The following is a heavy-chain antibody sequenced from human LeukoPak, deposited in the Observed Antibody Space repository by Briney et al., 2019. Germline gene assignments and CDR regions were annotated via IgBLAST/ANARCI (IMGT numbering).Heavy chain of an antibody. CDR3: ARGDDSSGYYYVLFDY. J-gene: IGHJ4*02. CDR1: GGSFSGYY. CDR2: INHSGST. V-gene: IGHV4-34*01. Sequence: PSETLSLTCAVYGGSFSGYYWSWIRQPPGKGLEWIGEINHSGSTNYNPSLKSQVTISVDTSKNEFSLKLSSVTAADTAVYYCARGDDSSGYYYVLFDYWGQGTLVTVSS. D-gene: IGHD3-22*01.